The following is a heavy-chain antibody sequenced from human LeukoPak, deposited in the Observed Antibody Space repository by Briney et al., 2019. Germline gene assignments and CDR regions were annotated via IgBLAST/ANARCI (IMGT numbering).Heavy chain of an antibody. CDR1: GGSISSYY. D-gene: IGHD3-10*01. J-gene: IGHJ6*02. CDR2: IYTSGST. Sequence: SETLSLTCTVSGGSISSYYWSWIRQPAEKGLEWIGRIYTSGSTNYNPSLKSRVTMSVDTSKNQFSLKLSSVTAADTAVYYCARDPSGTPSYYGMDVWGQGTTVTVSS. CDR3: ARDPSGTPSYYGMDV. V-gene: IGHV4-4*07.